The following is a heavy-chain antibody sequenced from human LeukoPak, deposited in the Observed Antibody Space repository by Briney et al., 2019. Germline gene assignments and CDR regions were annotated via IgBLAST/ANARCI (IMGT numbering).Heavy chain of an antibody. J-gene: IGHJ4*02. CDR1: GGSISSYY. CDR3: ARDRYSGSYYGPFDY. D-gene: IGHD1-26*01. V-gene: IGHV4-59*01. CDR2: IYYSGST. Sequence: SSETLSLTCTVSGGSISSYYWSWIRQPPGKGLGWIGYIYYSGSTNYNPSLKSRVTISVDTSKNQFSLKLSSVTAADTAVYYCARDRYSGSYYGPFDYWGQGTLVTVSS.